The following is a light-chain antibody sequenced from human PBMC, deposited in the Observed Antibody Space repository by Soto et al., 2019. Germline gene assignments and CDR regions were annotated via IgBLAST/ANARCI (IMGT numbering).Light chain of an antibody. V-gene: IGKV1-5*01. CDR3: QQYNSYS. CDR1: QTISSW. Sequence: EIQMTQSPSTLSGSVGDRSTITCRAIQTISSWLAWYQQKPLKAPKLLIYDASALPRGVPSRFSGSGSGTKLTLTIASLQPDDFATYYYQQYNSYSFGQGTQVEIK. CDR2: DAS. J-gene: IGKJ1*01.